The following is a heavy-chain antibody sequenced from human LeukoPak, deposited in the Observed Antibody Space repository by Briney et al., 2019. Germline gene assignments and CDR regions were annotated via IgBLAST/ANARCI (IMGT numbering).Heavy chain of an antibody. CDR2: IYWNDDK. J-gene: IGHJ4*02. Sequence: ESGPTLVKPTQTLTLTCTFSGFSLSTSGVGVGWIRQPPGKALEWLALIYWNDDKRYSPSLKSRLTITKDTSKNQVVLTMTNMDPVKTPKYYCAHSVRSSWSGYYYFDSWAQGTLVTVSS. D-gene: IGHD6-13*01. CDR3: AHSVRSSWSGYYYFDS. CDR1: GFSLSTSGVG. V-gene: IGHV2-5*01.